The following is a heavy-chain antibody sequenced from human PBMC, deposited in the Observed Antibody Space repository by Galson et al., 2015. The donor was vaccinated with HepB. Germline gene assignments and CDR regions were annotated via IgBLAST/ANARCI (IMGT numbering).Heavy chain of an antibody. CDR1: GFVFSEYG. V-gene: IGHV3-30*18. D-gene: IGHD3-10*01. CDR3: AKEPGPRASPWYFDL. J-gene: IGHJ2*01. Sequence: PRLSWAASGFVFSEYGMHWARQPPGKALEWVAVVAHDGTVQYYADSVKGRFTVSRDNSKNTMYLQLNSPRPEDAGLYYCAKEPGPRASPWYFDLWGRGTLVTVSS. CDR2: VAHDGTVQ.